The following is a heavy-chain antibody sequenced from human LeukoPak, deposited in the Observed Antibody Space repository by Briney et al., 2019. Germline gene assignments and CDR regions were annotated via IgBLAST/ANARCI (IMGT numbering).Heavy chain of an antibody. CDR1: GFNFSSFA. J-gene: IGHJ5*02. D-gene: IGHD6-19*01. CDR3: AKPPHGSGWYTDNWFDP. CDR2: ITSSGSTDYT. Sequence: GGSLRLSGVASGFNFSSFAMSWVRQAPGKGLEWVSAITSSGSTDYTYYADSVKGRFTISRDNSKNTLYLEMNSLRAEDTAVYYCAKPPHGSGWYTDNWFDPWGQGTRVTVSS. V-gene: IGHV3-23*05.